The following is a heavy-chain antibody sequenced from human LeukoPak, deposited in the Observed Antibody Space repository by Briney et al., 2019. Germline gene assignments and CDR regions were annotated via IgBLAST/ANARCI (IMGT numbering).Heavy chain of an antibody. CDR2: INHSGST. D-gene: IGHD5-18*01. V-gene: IGHV4-34*01. J-gene: IGHJ4*02. Sequence: PSETLSLTCAVYGGSFSGYYWSWIRQPPGKGLEWIGEINHSGSTNYNPSLKSRVTISVDTSKNQFSLKLSSVTAADTAVYYCARDKYSYGSGPFDYWGQGTLVTVSS. CDR1: GGSFSGYY. CDR3: ARDKYSYGSGPFDY.